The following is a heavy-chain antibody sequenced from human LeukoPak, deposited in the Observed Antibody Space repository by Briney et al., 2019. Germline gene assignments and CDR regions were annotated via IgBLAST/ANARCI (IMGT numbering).Heavy chain of an antibody. D-gene: IGHD1-26*01. J-gene: IGHJ2*01. Sequence: VKPSETLSLTCTVSGGSISSSGYYWGWIRQPPGKGLEWIGSMYHSGTTYKKLSLKSRVTISVDASKNQFSLKLSSVTAADTAVYYCARLGLRAWYFDLWGRGTLVTVSS. CDR1: GGSISSSGYY. CDR3: ARLGLRAWYFDL. CDR2: MYHSGTT. V-gene: IGHV4-39*07.